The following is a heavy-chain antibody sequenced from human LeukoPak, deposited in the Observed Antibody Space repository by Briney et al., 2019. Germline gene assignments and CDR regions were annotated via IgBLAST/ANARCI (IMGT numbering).Heavy chain of an antibody. D-gene: IGHD2-2*01. CDR3: ASVVPAASMAFDP. Sequence: SETLSLTCAVSGYSISSSNWWGWIRQPPGKGLEWIGYIYYSGSTYYNPSLKSRVTMSVDTSKNQFSLKLSSVTAVNTAVYYCASVVPAASMAFDPWGQGTLVTVSS. J-gene: IGHJ5*02. V-gene: IGHV4-28*01. CDR1: GYSISSSNW. CDR2: IYYSGST.